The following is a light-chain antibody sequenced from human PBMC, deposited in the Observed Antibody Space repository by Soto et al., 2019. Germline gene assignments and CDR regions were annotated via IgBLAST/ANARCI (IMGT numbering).Light chain of an antibody. CDR2: DAS. CDR1: QNVNKW. CDR3: QQYNSYSPWT. Sequence: DIQMTPSPSTLSASVGERVPLTCRASQNVNKWLAWFQQKPGKVPKLLIFDASTLQTGVPSRFGGGGSGTEFTLTISGLQPDDFATYYCQQYNSYSPWTFGPGTKVDIK. V-gene: IGKV1-5*01. J-gene: IGKJ1*01.